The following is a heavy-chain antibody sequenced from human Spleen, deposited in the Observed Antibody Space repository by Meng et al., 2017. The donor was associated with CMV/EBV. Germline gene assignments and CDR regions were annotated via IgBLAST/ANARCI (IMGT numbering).Heavy chain of an antibody. J-gene: IGHJ5*02. Sequence: GESLKISCAASGFNFHNYNMHWVRQAPGKGLEWVAVIWFDGRKIHYPDSVKGRFTISRDNSRNSLYLQMNSLRAEDTAVYYCARVVVMTTNLGSGNWFDPWGQGTLVTVSS. CDR3: ARVVVMTTNLGSGNWFDP. D-gene: IGHD2-21*02. V-gene: IGHV3-33*01. CDR1: GFNFHNYN. CDR2: IWFDGRKI.